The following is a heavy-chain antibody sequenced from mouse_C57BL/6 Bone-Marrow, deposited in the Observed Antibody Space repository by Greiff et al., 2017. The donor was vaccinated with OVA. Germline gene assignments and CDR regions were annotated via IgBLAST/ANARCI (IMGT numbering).Heavy chain of an antibody. CDR2: IYPGDGDT. Sequence: VQLQQSGAELVKPGASVKISCKASGYAFSSYWMNWVKQRPGKGLEWIGQIYPGDGDTNYNGKLKGKATLTADKSSSTAYMQLSSLTSEDSAVYFCARRNGSSSWFAYWGQGTLVTVSA. CDR1: GYAFSSYW. D-gene: IGHD1-1*01. CDR3: ARRNGSSSWFAY. V-gene: IGHV1-80*01. J-gene: IGHJ3*01.